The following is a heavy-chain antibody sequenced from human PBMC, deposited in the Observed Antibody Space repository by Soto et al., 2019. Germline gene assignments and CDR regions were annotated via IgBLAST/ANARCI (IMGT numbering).Heavy chain of an antibody. J-gene: IGHJ5*01. CDR3: GRVVEGATRHTDFDS. V-gene: IGHV4-39*01. D-gene: IGHD2-21*01. Sequence: SETLSLTCTVSGVSVHNSHSFWGWIRQPPGKGLEFIANVYYSGGAHYNPSFKSRVTISVDTATNQVSLRMSSVTAADTAVYFCGRVVEGATRHTDFDSWGQGTLVTVS. CDR2: VYYSGGA. CDR1: GVSVHNSHSF.